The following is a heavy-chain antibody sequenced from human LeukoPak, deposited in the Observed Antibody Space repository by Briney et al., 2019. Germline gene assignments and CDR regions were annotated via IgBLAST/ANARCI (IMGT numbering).Heavy chain of an antibody. V-gene: IGHV3-30*04. Sequence: GGSLRLSCAASGFTFSSFTMHWVRQAPGKGLEWVAVISYDGSNKYCADSVKGRFTISRDNAKNSLYLQMNSLRAEDTAVYYCARDTGAYYDSGGLDYWGQGTLVTVSS. CDR1: GFTFSSFT. D-gene: IGHD3-22*01. CDR2: ISYDGSNK. CDR3: ARDTGAYYDSGGLDY. J-gene: IGHJ4*02.